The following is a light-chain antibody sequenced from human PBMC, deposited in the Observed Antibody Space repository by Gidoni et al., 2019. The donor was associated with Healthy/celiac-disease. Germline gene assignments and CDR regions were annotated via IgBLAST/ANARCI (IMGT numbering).Light chain of an antibody. CDR2: GAS. CDR1: QSVSSSY. V-gene: IGKV3-20*01. Sequence: IVLTQSPGTLSLSPGERATLSCRPSQSVSSSYLAWYQQKPGQAPRLLIYGASSRATGIPDRFSGSGSGTDFTLTISRLEPEDFAVYYCQQYGSSRDTFGQGTKLEIK. J-gene: IGKJ2*01. CDR3: QQYGSSRDT.